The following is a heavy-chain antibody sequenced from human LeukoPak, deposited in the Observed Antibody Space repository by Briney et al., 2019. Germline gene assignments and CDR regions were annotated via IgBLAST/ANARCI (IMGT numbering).Heavy chain of an antibody. Sequence: GSLRLSCAASGFTFSSYGMHWVRQAPGKGLEWVSAISGSGGSTYYADSVKGRFTISRDNSKNTLYLQMNSLRAEDTAVYYCAKMGAAAGTGSGLWFDPWGQGTLVTVSS. CDR1: GFTFSSYG. CDR3: AKMGAAAGTGSGLWFDP. V-gene: IGHV3-23*01. D-gene: IGHD6-13*01. J-gene: IGHJ5*02. CDR2: ISGSGGST.